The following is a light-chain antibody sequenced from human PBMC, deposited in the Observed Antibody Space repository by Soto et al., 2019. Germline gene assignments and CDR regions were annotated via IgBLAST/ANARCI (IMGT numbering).Light chain of an antibody. CDR1: QSFSRW. CDR2: ETS. CDR3: QKSYSTLRT. Sequence: DLQMTQSPSTLSSSLGDTVTITCRASQSFSRWLAWYQQKTGKAPKILIYETSTLQSGVPSRLSGSGSGTDLNLTISSLQPEDFATYYCQKSYSTLRTCGQGTKVDIK. J-gene: IGKJ1*01. V-gene: IGKV1-5*03.